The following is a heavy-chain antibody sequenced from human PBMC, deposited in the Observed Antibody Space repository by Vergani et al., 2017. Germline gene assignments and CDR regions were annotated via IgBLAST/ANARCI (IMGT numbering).Heavy chain of an antibody. Sequence: QVRLQESGPGLVKPSETLSLTCAVSGYSISSGYYWGWIRQPPGKGLEWIGSIYHSGSTYYNPSLKSRVTISVDTSKNQFSLKLSSVTAADTAVYYCARLLAIGSGYFDYWGQGTLVTVSS. CDR3: ARLLAIGSGYFDY. CDR1: GYSISSGYY. D-gene: IGHD3-22*01. CDR2: IYHSGST. J-gene: IGHJ4*02. V-gene: IGHV4-38-2*01.